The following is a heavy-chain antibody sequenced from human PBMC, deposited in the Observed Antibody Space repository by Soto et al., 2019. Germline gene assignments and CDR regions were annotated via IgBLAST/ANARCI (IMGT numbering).Heavy chain of an antibody. D-gene: IGHD2-8*01. Sequence: ASVKVSCKASGYTFTGYYMHRVRQAPGQGLEWMGWINHNSGGTNYAQKFQGRVTMTRDRSISTVYMELTRLRSDDTAVYFCARGHSTDCSNGVCSFFYNHEMDVWGQGTTVTVS. J-gene: IGHJ6*02. CDR2: INHNSGGT. V-gene: IGHV1-2*02. CDR3: ARGHSTDCSNGVCSFFYNHEMDV. CDR1: GYTFTGYY.